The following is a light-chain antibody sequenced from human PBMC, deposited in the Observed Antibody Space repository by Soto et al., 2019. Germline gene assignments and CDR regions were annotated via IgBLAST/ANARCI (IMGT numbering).Light chain of an antibody. V-gene: IGLV1-44*01. CDR1: SSNIGGNT. CDR3: AAWDDSLNGPV. CDR2: SNS. Sequence: QSVLTQPPSASGTPGQRVTISCSGSSSNIGGNTVHWYQQLPGTAPKVLIYSNSQRPSGVPDRFSGSKSGTSASLAISGLQSEDEADYYCAAWDDSLNGPVIGGGTKLTVL. J-gene: IGLJ2*01.